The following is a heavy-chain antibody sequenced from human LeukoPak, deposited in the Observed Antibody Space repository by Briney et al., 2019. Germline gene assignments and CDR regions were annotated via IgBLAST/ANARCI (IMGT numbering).Heavy chain of an antibody. CDR3: AKDPNYYDSSGYFQH. Sequence: GGSLRLSCAASGFTFSSYGMHWVRQAPGKGLEWVAVISHDGSNKYYADSVKGRFTISRDNSKNTLYLQMNSLRAEDTAVYYCAKDPNYYDSSGYFQHWGQGTLVTVSS. V-gene: IGHV3-30*18. CDR2: ISHDGSNK. J-gene: IGHJ1*01. D-gene: IGHD3-22*01. CDR1: GFTFSSYG.